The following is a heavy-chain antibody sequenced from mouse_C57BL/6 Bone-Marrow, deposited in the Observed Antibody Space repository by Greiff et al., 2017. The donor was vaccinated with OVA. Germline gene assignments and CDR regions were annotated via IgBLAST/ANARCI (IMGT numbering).Heavy chain of an antibody. CDR1: GFTFSDYG. D-gene: IGHD2-2*01. V-gene: IGHV5-17*01. CDR2: ISSGSSTI. Sequence: EVQVVESGGGLVKPGGSLKLSCAASGFTFSDYGMHWVRQAPEKGLEWVAYISSGSSTIYYADTVKGRFTISRDNAKNTLFLQMTSLRSEDTAMYYCARHERSGYPFAYWGQGTLVTVSA. CDR3: ARHERSGYPFAY. J-gene: IGHJ3*01.